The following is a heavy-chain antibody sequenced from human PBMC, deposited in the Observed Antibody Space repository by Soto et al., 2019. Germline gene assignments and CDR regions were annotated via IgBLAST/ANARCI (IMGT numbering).Heavy chain of an antibody. CDR2: IIPILGIA. CDR3: SSDAQNGDYAVY. CDR1: GGTFSSYT. D-gene: IGHD4-17*01. Sequence: QVQLVQSGAEVKKPGSSVKVSCKASGGTFSSYTISWVRQAPGQGLEWMGRIIPILGIANYAQKFQGRVTITPDKSTTTAYMELSSLRFEDTTVYYCSSDAQNGDYAVYWGQGTLVTVAS. J-gene: IGHJ4*02. V-gene: IGHV1-69*02.